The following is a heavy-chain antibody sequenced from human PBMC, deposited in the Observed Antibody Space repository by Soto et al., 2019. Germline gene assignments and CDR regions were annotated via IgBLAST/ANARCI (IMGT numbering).Heavy chain of an antibody. CDR2: INHSGST. D-gene: IGHD4-17*01. J-gene: IGHJ3*02. V-gene: IGHV4-34*01. CDR1: GGSFSGYY. CDR3: ARAQNYGDYWFAFDI. Sequence: PSETLSLTCAVYGGSFSGYYWSWIRQPPGKGLEWIGEINHSGSTNYNPSLKSRVTISVDTSKNQFSLKLSSVTAADTAVYYCARAQNYGDYWFAFDIWGQGTMVTV.